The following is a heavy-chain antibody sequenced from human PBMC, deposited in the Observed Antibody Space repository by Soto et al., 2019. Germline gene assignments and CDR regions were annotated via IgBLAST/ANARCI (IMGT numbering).Heavy chain of an antibody. CDR1: GYSFTSYW. V-gene: IGHV5-10-1*03. CDR3: KADCSGGSCFHDAFDI. D-gene: IGHD2-15*01. J-gene: IGHJ3*02. Sequence: EVQLVQSGAEVKKPGESLRISCKGSGYSFTSYWISWVRQMPGKGLEWMGRIDPSDSYTNYSPSFQGHVTISADKSISTAYLQWSSLKASDTAMYYCKADCSGGSCFHDAFDIWGQGTMVTVSS. CDR2: IDPSDSYT.